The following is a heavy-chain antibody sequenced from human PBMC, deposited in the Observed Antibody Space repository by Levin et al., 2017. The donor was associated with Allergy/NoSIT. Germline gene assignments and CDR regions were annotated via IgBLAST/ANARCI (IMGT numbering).Heavy chain of an antibody. CDR3: ARVSQGFGQEGNAGNWFDP. V-gene: IGHV3-74*01. J-gene: IGHJ5*02. CDR2: INSDGSST. D-gene: IGHD3-10*01. CDR1: GFTFSSYW. Sequence: GESLKISCAASGFTFSSYWMHWVRQAPGKGLVWVSRINSDGSSTSYADSVKGRFTISRDNAKNTLYLQMNSLRAEDTAVYYCARVSQGFGQEGNAGNWFDPWGQGTLVTVSS.